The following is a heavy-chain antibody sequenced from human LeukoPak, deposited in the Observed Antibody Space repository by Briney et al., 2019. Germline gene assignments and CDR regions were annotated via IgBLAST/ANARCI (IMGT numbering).Heavy chain of an antibody. Sequence: ASVKVSCKASGYTFTSYGISWVRQAPGQGLEWMGWISAYNGNTNYAQELQGRVTMTTDTSKSTAYMELRSLRSDDTAVYYCARGSYYYDSSGYWYFDLWGRGTLVTVSS. D-gene: IGHD3-22*01. V-gene: IGHV1-18*01. CDR2: ISAYNGNT. CDR1: GYTFTSYG. CDR3: ARGSYYYDSSGYWYFDL. J-gene: IGHJ2*01.